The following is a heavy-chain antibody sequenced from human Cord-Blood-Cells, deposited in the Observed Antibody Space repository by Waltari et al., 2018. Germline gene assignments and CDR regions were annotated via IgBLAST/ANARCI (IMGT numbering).Heavy chain of an antibody. CDR3: ARATSWGWGAFDI. D-gene: IGHD3-16*01. CDR2: INHSGST. V-gene: IGHV4-34*01. J-gene: IGHJ3*02. Sequence: QVQLQPRGAGLLKHSETPYLTCAVYDGSFSVYHSSCIRQPPGKGLGWIGEINHSGSTNYNPALKSRVTISVDTSKNQFSLKLSSVTAADTAVYYCARATSWGWGAFDIWGQGTMVTVSS. CDR1: DGSFSVYH.